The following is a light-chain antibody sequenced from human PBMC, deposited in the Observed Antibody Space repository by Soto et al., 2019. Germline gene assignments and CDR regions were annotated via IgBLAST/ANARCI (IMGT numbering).Light chain of an antibody. CDR1: QSVSSN. CDR2: DAS. V-gene: IGKV3-15*01. Sequence: EIVMTQSPATLSVSPGERATLSCWASQSVSSNLAWYQQKPGQSPRLLIYDASTRATGIPARFSGSGSGTEFTLTISSLQSEDSAVYYCQLYNNWPPLTFGGGTKVEIK. J-gene: IGKJ4*01. CDR3: QLYNNWPPLT.